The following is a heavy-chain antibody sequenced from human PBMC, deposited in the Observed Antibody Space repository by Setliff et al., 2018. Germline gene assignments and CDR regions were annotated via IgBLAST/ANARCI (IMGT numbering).Heavy chain of an antibody. V-gene: IGHV7-4-1*02. CDR2: INTNTGNP. J-gene: IGHJ4*02. CDR3: ATGSLVAAGTGH. D-gene: IGHD6-13*01. CDR1: GYTFTTYA. Sequence: ASVKVSCKASGYTFTTYAISWMRQAPGQGLEWMGWINTNTGNPSYAQGFTGRFVFSLDPSVSTAYLQISSLKAEDTALYYCATGSLVAAGTGHWGQGTLVTVS.